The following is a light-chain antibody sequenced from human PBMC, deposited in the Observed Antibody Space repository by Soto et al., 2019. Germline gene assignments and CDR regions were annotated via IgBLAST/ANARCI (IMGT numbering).Light chain of an antibody. CDR3: SLYTSSSTLYV. V-gene: IGLV2-18*01. CDR1: SSDVGSYNR. J-gene: IGLJ1*01. CDR2: EVS. Sequence: QSALTQPPSVSGSPGQSVTISCTGTSSDVGSYNRVSWYQHPPGTAPKLMIYEVSNRPSGVPDRFSGSKSGNTASLTISGLQAEDEADYYCSLYTSSSTLYVFGTGTKLTVL.